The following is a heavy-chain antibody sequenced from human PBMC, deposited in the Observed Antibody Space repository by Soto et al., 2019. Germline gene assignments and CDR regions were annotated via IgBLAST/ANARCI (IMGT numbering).Heavy chain of an antibody. CDR3: AKDFYYGSGSYYPPPRWFDP. CDR2: ISYDGSNK. J-gene: IGHJ5*02. CDR1: GFTFNSYG. D-gene: IGHD3-10*01. Sequence: GGSLRLSCAASGFTFNSYGMHGVRQAPGKGLEWVAVISYDGSNKYYADSVKGRFTISRDNSKNTLYLQMNSLRAEDTAVYYCAKDFYYGSGSYYPPPRWFDPWGQGTLVTVSS. V-gene: IGHV3-30*18.